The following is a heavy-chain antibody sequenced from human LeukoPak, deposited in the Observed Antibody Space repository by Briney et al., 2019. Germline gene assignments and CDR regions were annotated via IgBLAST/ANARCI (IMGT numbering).Heavy chain of an antibody. V-gene: IGHV3-20*01. J-gene: IGHJ4*02. CDR2: INWNGGST. D-gene: IGHD2-2*02. Sequence: PGGSLRLSCAASGFTFDDYGMSWVRQAPGKGLEWVSGINWNGGSTGYADSVKGRFTISRDNAKNSLYLQMNSLRAEDTALCHCARDLYGYCSSTSCYKAGFDYWGQGTLVTVSS. CDR3: ARDLYGYCSSTSCYKAGFDY. CDR1: GFTFDDYG.